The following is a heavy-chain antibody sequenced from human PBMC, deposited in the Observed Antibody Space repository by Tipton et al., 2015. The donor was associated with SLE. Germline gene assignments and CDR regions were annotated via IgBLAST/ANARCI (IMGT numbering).Heavy chain of an antibody. V-gene: IGHV4-59*01. CDR3: ARGGGNFYYYYYGMDV. J-gene: IGHJ6*02. CDR2: IYYSGST. CDR1: GGSISSYY. D-gene: IGHD4-23*01. Sequence: LRLSCTVSGGSISSYYWSWIRQPPGKGLEWIGYIYYSGSTNYNPSLKSRVTISADTSKNQFSLKLSSVTAADTAVYYCARGGGNFYYYYYGMDVWGQGTTVTVSS.